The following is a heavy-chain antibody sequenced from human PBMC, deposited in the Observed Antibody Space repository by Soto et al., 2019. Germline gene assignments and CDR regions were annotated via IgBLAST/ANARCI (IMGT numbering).Heavy chain of an antibody. Sequence: QVQLVQSGAEVKKPGSSVKVSCKASGGTFSSYAISWVRQAPGQGLEWMGGIIPIFGTANYAQKFQGRVTITAAESTSTAYMEMSSLTSEHTAVYYCARVEMDIGGPFDYWGQGTLVTVSS. J-gene: IGHJ4*02. CDR2: IIPIFGTA. CDR1: GGTFSSYA. V-gene: IGHV1-69*01. CDR3: ARVEMDIGGPFDY. D-gene: IGHD2-2*03.